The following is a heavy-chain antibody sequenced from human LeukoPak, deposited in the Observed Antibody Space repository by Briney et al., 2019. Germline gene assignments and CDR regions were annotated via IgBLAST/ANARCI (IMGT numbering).Heavy chain of an antibody. D-gene: IGHD2-2*01. CDR1: GFTFSPYA. CDR3: ARAKKGTPVPISYYYYAMDV. CDR2: ISGNGGST. Sequence: GGSLRLSCGASGFTFSPYAINWVRQAPGKGLEWVAGISGNGGSTHYADSVKGRFTISRDNSKNTVYVQMSSLRDEDTAVYFCARAKKGTPVPISYYYYAMDVWGQGTTVTVSS. V-gene: IGHV3-23*01. J-gene: IGHJ6*02.